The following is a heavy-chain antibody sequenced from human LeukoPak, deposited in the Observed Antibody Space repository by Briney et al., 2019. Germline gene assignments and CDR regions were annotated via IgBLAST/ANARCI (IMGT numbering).Heavy chain of an antibody. D-gene: IGHD6-13*01. Sequence: PGGSLRLSCAASGFTFDDYAMHWVRQAPGKGLEWVPGISWNSGSIGYADSVKGRFTIPRDNAKNSLYLQMNSLRAEDTALYYCAKARYSANWYFDLWGRGTLVTVSS. CDR2: ISWNSGSI. V-gene: IGHV3-9*01. J-gene: IGHJ2*01. CDR3: AKARYSANWYFDL. CDR1: GFTFDDYA.